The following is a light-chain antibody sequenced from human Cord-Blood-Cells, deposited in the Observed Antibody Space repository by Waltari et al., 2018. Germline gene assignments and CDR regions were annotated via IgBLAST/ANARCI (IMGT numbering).Light chain of an antibody. Sequence: QSALTQPPSASGSPGQSVTISCTGTSSDVGGYNYVSWYHQHPGKAPKLMIYEVSKRPAGGPARVYGARSGNTDSLTVSVLQAEDEADYYCSSYAVSNNVVFGGGTKLTVL. CDR3: SSYAVSNNVV. V-gene: IGLV2-8*01. J-gene: IGLJ2*01. CDR1: SSDVGGYNY. CDR2: EVS.